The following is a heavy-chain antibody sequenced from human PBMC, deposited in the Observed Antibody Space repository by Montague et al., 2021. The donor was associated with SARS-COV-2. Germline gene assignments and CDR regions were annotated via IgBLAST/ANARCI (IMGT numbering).Heavy chain of an antibody. D-gene: IGHD3-16*02. Sequence: SETLSLTCSVSGDSIRSSGYYWGWIRQPPGKGLEWIGTVHYSGSTNYNPSLKSRVTMPVDTSKNQFSLELRSVTAADAAVYYCARLGFVELWLYWGWLAHWGQGTLVTVSS. CDR1: GDSIRSSGYY. CDR3: ARLGFVELWLYWGWLAH. J-gene: IGHJ5*02. CDR2: VHYSGST. V-gene: IGHV4-39*01.